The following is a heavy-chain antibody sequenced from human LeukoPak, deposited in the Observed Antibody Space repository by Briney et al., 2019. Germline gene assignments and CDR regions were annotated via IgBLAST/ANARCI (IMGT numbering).Heavy chain of an antibody. CDR1: GGSISSGDYY. CDR3: ASSPGGTLFDY. D-gene: IGHD3-16*01. V-gene: IGHV4-30-4*01. J-gene: IGHJ4*02. Sequence: PSETLSLTCTVSGGSISSGDYYWSWIRQPPGKGLEWIGYIYYSGSTYYNPSLKSRVTISVDTSKNQFSLKLSSVTAADTAVYYCASSPGGTLFDYWGQGTLVTVSS. CDR2: IYYSGST.